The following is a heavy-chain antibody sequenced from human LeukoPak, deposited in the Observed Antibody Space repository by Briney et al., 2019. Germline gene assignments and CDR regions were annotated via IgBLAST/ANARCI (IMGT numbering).Heavy chain of an antibody. CDR3: ATHYDILTGYYSPFEY. J-gene: IGHJ4*02. CDR2: ISGSGGST. D-gene: IGHD3-9*01. CDR1: GFTFSSYA. V-gene: IGHV3-23*01. Sequence: GGSLRLSCAASGFTFSSYAMSWVRQAPGKGLEWVSAISGSGGSTYYADSVKGRFTISSDNSKNTLYLQMNSLRAEDTAVYYCATHYDILTGYYSPFEYWGQGTLVTVSS.